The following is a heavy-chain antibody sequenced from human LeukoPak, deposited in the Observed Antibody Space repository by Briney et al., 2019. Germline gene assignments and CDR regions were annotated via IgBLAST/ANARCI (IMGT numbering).Heavy chain of an antibody. J-gene: IGHJ4*02. Sequence: VASVKVSCKASGYTFTGYYMHWVRQAPGQGLEWMGWINPNSGGTNYAQKFQGRVTMTRDTSISTAYMELSRLRSDDAAVYYCARSPIGLGFFDYWGQGTLVTVSS. V-gene: IGHV1-2*02. CDR2: INPNSGGT. CDR1: GYTFTGYY. D-gene: IGHD7-27*01. CDR3: ARSPIGLGFFDY.